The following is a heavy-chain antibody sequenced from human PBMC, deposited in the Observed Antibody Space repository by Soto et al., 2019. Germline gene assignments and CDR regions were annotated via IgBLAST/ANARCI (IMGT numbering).Heavy chain of an antibody. D-gene: IGHD6-6*01. V-gene: IGHV3-23*01. CDR3: ARWSPASIAARRYYYYFGMDV. CDR1: GFTFSSYA. J-gene: IGHJ6*02. CDR2: ISGSGGST. Sequence: PGGSLRLSCAASGFTFSSYAMSWVRQAPGKGLEWVSAISGSGGSTYYADSVKGRFTISRDNSKNTLYLQMNSLRAEDTAVYYCARWSPASIAARRYYYYFGMDVRGQGTTVTVSS.